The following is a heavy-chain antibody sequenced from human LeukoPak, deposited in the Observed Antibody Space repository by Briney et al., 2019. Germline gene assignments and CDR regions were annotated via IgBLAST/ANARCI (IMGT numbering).Heavy chain of an antibody. CDR2: IYYSGST. CDR3: ARVRYDYVWGSLNWFDP. CDR1: GGSISSYY. J-gene: IGHJ5*02. V-gene: IGHV4-59*01. D-gene: IGHD3-16*01. Sequence: SETLSLTCTVSGGSISSYYWSWIRQPPGKGLEWIGYIYYSGSTNYNPSLKGRVTISVDTSKNQFSLKLSSVTAADTAVYYCARVRYDYVWGSLNWFDPWGQGTLVTVSS.